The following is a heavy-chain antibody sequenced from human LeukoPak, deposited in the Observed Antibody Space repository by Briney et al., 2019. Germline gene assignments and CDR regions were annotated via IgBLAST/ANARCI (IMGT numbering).Heavy chain of an antibody. D-gene: IGHD5-18*01. J-gene: IGHJ3*01. CDR2: IYYSGST. CDR3: AREVVRGYSYGWGSLWDL. V-gene: IGHV4-59*01. CDR1: GGSISSYY. Sequence: SETLSLTCTVSGGSISSYYWSWVRQPPGKGLEWVGYIYYSGSTNCNPSLKSRVTISVDTSKNQFSLKLSSVTAADTAVYYCAREVVRGYSYGWGSLWDLWGQGTMVTVSS.